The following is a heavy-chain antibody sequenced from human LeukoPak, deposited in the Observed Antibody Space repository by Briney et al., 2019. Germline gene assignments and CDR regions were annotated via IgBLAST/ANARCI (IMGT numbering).Heavy chain of an antibody. CDR2: INPAIGET. Sequence: ASVKVSRKASGYPFTAYYMHWARQAPGQGLGWMGWINPAIGETKYAQNFQDRVTMTTDTSITRVYMELRRLTSDDTAVYYCAKRGAGPSIAVFDYWGQGTLVTVSS. CDR1: GYPFTAYY. V-gene: IGHV1-2*02. D-gene: IGHD6-19*01. CDR3: AKRGAGPSIAVFDY. J-gene: IGHJ4*02.